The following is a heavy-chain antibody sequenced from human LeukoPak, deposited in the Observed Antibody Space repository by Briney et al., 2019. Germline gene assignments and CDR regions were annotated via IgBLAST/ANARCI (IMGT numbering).Heavy chain of an antibody. CDR3: ARDLRDIVVVPAAISPYYYYYYMDV. CDR2: ISSSGSTI. CDR1: GFTFSDYY. J-gene: IGHJ6*03. Sequence: SGGSLRLSCAASGFTFSDYYMSWIRQAPGKGLEWVSYISSSGSTIYYADSVKGRFTISRDNAKNSLYLQMNSLRAEDTAVYNCARDLRDIVVVPAAISPYYYYYYMDVWGKGTTVTVSS. V-gene: IGHV3-11*01. D-gene: IGHD2-2*02.